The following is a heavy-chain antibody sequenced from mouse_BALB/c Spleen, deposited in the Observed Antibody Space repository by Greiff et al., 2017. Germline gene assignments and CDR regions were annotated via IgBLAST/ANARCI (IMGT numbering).Heavy chain of an antibody. Sequence: VQLQQSGAELVKPGTSVKLSCKASGYNFTSYWINWVKLRPGQGLEWIGDIYPGSGSTNYNEKFKSKATLTVDTSSSTAYMQLSSLASEDSALYYCARCLTVREGYYFDYWGQGTTLTVSS. V-gene: IGHV1-55*01. CDR3: ARCLTVREGYYFDY. J-gene: IGHJ2*01. CDR2: IYPGSGST. CDR1: GYNFTSYW. D-gene: IGHD1-1*01.